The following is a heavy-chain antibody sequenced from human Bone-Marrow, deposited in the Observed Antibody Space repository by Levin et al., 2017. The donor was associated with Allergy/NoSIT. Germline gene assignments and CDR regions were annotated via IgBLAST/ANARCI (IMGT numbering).Heavy chain of an antibody. V-gene: IGHV3-30*18. CDR3: AKESSIAARNVYYFDY. Sequence: GGSLRLSCAASGFTFSSYGMHWVRQAPGKGLEWVAVISYDGSNKYYADSVKGRFTISRDNSKNTLYLQMNSLRAEDTAVYYCAKESSIAARNVYYFDYWGQGTLVTVSS. J-gene: IGHJ4*02. CDR1: GFTFSSYG. D-gene: IGHD6-6*01. CDR2: ISYDGSNK.